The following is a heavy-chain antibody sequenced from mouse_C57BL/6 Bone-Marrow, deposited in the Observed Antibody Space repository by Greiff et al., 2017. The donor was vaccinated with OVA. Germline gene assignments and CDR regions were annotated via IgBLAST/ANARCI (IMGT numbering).Heavy chain of an antibody. D-gene: IGHD1-1*01. CDR2: INPNYGTT. V-gene: IGHV1-39*01. CDR1: GYSFTDYN. CDR3: AFYYGSSYRYFDV. Sequence: VHVKQSGPELVKPGASVKISCKASGYSFTDYNMNWVKQSNGKSLEWIGVINPNYGTTSYNQKFKGKATLPVDQSSSTAYMQLNSLTSEDSAVYYCAFYYGSSYRYFDVWGTGTTVTVSS. J-gene: IGHJ1*03.